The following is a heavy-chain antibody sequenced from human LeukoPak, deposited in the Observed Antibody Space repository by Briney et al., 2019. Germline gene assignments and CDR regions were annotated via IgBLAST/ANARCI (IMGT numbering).Heavy chain of an antibody. D-gene: IGHD3-22*01. V-gene: IGHV3-23*01. CDR1: GFTFSTYE. Sequence: PGGSLRLSCAASGFTFSTYEMSWVRQAPGKGLDWVSALRVSGDNTYYADSVKGRFTISRDISKNTLYLHMNSLRAEDSAVYFCAKGAWLDYWGQGTLVTVSS. J-gene: IGHJ4*02. CDR2: LRVSGDNT. CDR3: AKGAWLDY.